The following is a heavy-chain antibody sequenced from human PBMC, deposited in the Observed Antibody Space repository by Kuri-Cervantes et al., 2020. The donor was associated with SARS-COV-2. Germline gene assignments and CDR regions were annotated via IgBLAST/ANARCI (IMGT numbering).Heavy chain of an antibody. CDR3: GRDSSYSSGWYPGEF. J-gene: IGHJ4*02. Sequence: GGSLRLSCAASGFTFSSYWMSWVRQAPGKGLEWVANIKQDGSEKYYVDSVKGRLTISRDNAKNSLYLQMNSLRDEDTAVYYCGRDSSYSSGWYPGEFWGQGTLVTVSS. CDR1: GFTFSSYW. V-gene: IGHV3-7*01. CDR2: IKQDGSEK. D-gene: IGHD6-19*01.